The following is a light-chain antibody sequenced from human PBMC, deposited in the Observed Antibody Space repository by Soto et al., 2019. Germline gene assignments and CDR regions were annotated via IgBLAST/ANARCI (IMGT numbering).Light chain of an antibody. CDR1: QGISSY. J-gene: IGKJ1*01. CDR2: AAS. Sequence: AIRMTQSPSSLSASTGDRVTITCRASQGISSYLAWYQQKPGKAPKLLIYAASTLQSGVPTRFSGSGSGTDFTLTISCLQSEDFANYYCQQYYSYPLAFGQGTKVEIK. V-gene: IGKV1-8*01. CDR3: QQYYSYPLA.